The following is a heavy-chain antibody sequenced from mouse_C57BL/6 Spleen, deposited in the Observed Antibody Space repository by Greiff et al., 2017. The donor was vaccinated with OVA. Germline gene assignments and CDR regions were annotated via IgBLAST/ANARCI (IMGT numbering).Heavy chain of an antibody. CDR2: IHPNSGST. Sequence: VKLQQPGAELVKPGASVKLSCKASGYTFTSYWMHWVKQRPGQGLEWIGMIHPNSGSTNYNEKFKSKATLTVDKSSSTAYMQLSSLTSEDSAVYSCARRDISYYFDYWGQGTTLTVSS. CDR1: GYTFTSYW. CDR3: ARRDISYYFDY. V-gene: IGHV1-64*01. J-gene: IGHJ2*01.